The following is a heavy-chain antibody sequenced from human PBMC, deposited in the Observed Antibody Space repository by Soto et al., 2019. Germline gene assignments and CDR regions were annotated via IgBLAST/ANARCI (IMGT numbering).Heavy chain of an antibody. D-gene: IGHD6-13*01. J-gene: IGHJ6*02. CDR2: IYWDDDK. CDR1: GFSLSTSGVG. CDR3: AHYLSSWYATVGMDV. Sequence: QITLKESGPPLVKPTQTLTLTCTFSGFSLSTSGVGVSWIRQPPGKALEWLALIYWDDDKRYSPSLKSRLTITKDTSKNQVVLTMTNMDPVDTATYYCAHYLSSWYATVGMDVWGQGTTVTVSS. V-gene: IGHV2-5*02.